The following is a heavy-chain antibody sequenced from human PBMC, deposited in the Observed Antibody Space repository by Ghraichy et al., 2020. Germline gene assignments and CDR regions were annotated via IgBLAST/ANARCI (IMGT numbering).Heavy chain of an antibody. Sequence: GESLNISCKGSGYSFTSYWISWVRQMPGKGLEWMGRIDPSDSYTNYSPSFQGHVTISADKSISTAYLQWSSLKASDTAMYYCARLTPRDPYSSSWYVYYYYDGMDVWGQGTTVTVSS. V-gene: IGHV5-10-1*01. CDR1: GYSFTSYW. CDR3: ARLTPRDPYSSSWYVYYYYDGMDV. J-gene: IGHJ6*02. CDR2: IDPSDSYT. D-gene: IGHD6-13*01.